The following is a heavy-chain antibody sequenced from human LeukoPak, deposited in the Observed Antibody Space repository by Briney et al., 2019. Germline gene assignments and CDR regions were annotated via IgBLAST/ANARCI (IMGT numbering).Heavy chain of an antibody. CDR2: ISGRTGAT. CDR3: ARDLDYGGRSNFDH. J-gene: IGHJ4*02. Sequence: GGSLRLSCAASGFTFTTNAMSWVRQAPGKGLEWVSAISGRTGATYYADSEKGRFTISRDNSKSTLYLQMDSLRAEDTAVYYCARDLDYGGRSNFDHWGQGTLVTVSS. CDR1: GFTFTTNA. V-gene: IGHV3-23*01. D-gene: IGHD4-23*01.